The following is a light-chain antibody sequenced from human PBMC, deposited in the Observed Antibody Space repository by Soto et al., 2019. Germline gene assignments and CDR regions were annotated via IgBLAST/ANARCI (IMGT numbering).Light chain of an antibody. J-gene: IGLJ1*01. CDR3: SSYTPSSTPFV. V-gene: IGLV2-14*03. CDR1: SSDVGGYNF. Sequence: QSALTQPASVSGSPGQSITISCTGTSSDVGGYNFVSWYQHHPGKGPKLIIFDVTNRPSGVSNRFSGSKSGNTASLTISVLQAEDAADYYCSSYTPSSTPFVFGTGTKLTVL. CDR2: DVT.